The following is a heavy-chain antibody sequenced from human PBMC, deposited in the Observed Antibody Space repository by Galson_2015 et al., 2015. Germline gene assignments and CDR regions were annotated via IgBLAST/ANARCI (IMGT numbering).Heavy chain of an antibody. Sequence: ETLSLTCVVSGDSINSFNWWSWVRQPPGKGLEWIAEIFHSGSTNYNPSLKSRVTISIDKSNNQFSLRLNSVTAADTALYYCARSHGDYSALDYWGQGTLVTVSS. CDR1: GDSINSFNW. CDR3: ARSHGDYSALDY. J-gene: IGHJ4*02. D-gene: IGHD4-11*01. CDR2: IFHSGST. V-gene: IGHV4-4*02.